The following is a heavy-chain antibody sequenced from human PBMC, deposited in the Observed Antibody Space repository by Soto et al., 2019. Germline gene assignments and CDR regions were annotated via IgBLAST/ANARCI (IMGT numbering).Heavy chain of an antibody. CDR3: ARDLGIAARVDLNWFDP. D-gene: IGHD6-6*01. J-gene: IGHJ5*02. CDR2: INSDGSST. CDR1: GFTFSSYW. Sequence: PGGSLRLSCAASGFTFSSYWMHWVRQAPGKGLVWVSRINSDGSSTSYADSVKGRFTISRDNAKNTLYLQMNSLRAEDTAVYYCARDLGIAARVDLNWFDPWGQGTLVTVSS. V-gene: IGHV3-74*01.